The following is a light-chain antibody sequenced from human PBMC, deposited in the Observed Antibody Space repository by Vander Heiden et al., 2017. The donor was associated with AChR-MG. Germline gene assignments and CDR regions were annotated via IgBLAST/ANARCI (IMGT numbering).Light chain of an antibody. J-gene: IGKJ4*01. V-gene: IGKV1-39*01. CDR1: QSISSY. CDR2: AAS. Sequence: DIQMTQSPYSLSASVGDRVTISCRASQSISSYLNWYQQKPGKAPELLIYAASSLHSGVPSRFSGSESGTEFTLTISSLQPEDFATYYCQQSDSTPVTFGGGTKVEIK. CDR3: QQSDSTPVT.